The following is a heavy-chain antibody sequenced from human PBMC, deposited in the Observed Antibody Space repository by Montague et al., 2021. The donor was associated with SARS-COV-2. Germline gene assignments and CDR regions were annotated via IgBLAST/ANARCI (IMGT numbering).Heavy chain of an antibody. CDR2: IRPNRDST. D-gene: IGHD1-1*01. CDR1: GFSFSGYA. CDR3: ANNWNLDN. Sequence: SLRLSCAASGFSFSGYAMAWVRPAPVKGLEYVSVIRPNRDSTYYADSVKGRFTISRDNSRNTVYLQMNSLTAEDTAVYYCANNWNLDNWGQGTLVTVSS. J-gene: IGHJ4*02. V-gene: IGHV3-23*01.